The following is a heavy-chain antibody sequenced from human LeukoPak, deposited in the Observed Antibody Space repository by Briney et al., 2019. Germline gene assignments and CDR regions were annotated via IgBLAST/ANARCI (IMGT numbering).Heavy chain of an antibody. Sequence: PGGSLRLSCAASGFTFSSYAMHWVRQAPGKGLEWVAVISYDGSNKYYTDSVKGRFTISRDNSKNTLYLQVTSLRADDTAVYYCARDKTSSSWYGYFQHWGQGTLVTVSS. V-gene: IGHV3-30*04. CDR2: ISYDGSNK. CDR1: GFTFSSYA. D-gene: IGHD6-13*01. CDR3: ARDKTSSSWYGYFQH. J-gene: IGHJ1*01.